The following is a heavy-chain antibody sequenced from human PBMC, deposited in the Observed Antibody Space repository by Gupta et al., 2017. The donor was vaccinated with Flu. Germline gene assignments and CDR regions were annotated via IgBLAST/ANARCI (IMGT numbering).Heavy chain of an antibody. CDR2: TYYTGST. V-gene: IGHV4-39*01. CDR1: GASMSSNVHF. J-gene: IGHJ6*02. CDR3: ARRKGPSYCSGSTCALDV. D-gene: IGHD2-2*01. Sequence: QLQLHESGPGLVNPSETLSLTCTVSGASMSSNVHFWGWVRQPPGKGLEWIGTTYYTGSTYYSPSLKSRLTISVDTSKNQFSLRLTSVTAADTAIYYCARRKGPSYCSGSTCALDVWGRGITVTVS.